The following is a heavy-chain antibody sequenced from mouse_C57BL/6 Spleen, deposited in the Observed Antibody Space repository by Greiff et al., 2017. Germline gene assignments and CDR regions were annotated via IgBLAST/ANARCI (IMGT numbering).Heavy chain of an antibody. Sequence: QVQLQQSGAELVRPGASVKLSCKASGYTFTDYYINWVKQRPGQGLEWIARIYPGSGNTYYNEKFKGKATLTAEKSSSTAYMQLSSLTSEDSAVYFCARGYYGPHYWSQGTSVTVSS. CDR3: ARGYYGPHY. J-gene: IGHJ4*01. CDR2: IYPGSGNT. CDR1: GYTFTDYY. D-gene: IGHD1-2*01. V-gene: IGHV1-76*01.